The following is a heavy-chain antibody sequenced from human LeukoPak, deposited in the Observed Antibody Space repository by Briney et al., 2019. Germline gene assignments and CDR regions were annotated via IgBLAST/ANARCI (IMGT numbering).Heavy chain of an antibody. CDR3: ARSHGDYSDAFDI. D-gene: IGHD4-17*01. CDR1: GGSFSGYY. J-gene: IGHJ3*02. V-gene: IGHV4-34*01. Sequence: SETLSLTCAVYGGSFSGYYWSWIRQPPGKGLEWIGEINHSGSTNYNPSLKSRVTISVDTSKNQFSLKLSSVTAADTAVYYCARSHGDYSDAFDIWGQGTMVTVSS. CDR2: INHSGST.